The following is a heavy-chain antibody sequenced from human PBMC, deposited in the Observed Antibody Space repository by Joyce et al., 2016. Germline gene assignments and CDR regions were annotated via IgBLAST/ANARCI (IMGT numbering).Heavy chain of an antibody. CDR1: GFAFYNYA. J-gene: IGHJ4*02. Sequence: EVQLLASGGGLVQPGESLRLSCPASGFAFYNYAMSWVRQDPGKGLEWVSTLSGSGDKIYDADSVGGRFTISRDNSRGTLFLQMDSLRAEDTAMYYCVKERTYMNFPRTAGWWGQGTLVAVSS. CDR2: LSGSGDKI. V-gene: IGHV3-23*01. CDR3: VKERTYMNFPRTAGW. D-gene: IGHD1-7*01.